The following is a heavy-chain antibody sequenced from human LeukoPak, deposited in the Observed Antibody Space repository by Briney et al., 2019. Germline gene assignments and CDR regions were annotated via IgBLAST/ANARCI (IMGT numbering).Heavy chain of an antibody. Sequence: GGTLRLSCAASGFTFSSYGMSWVRQAPGKGLEWVSAISGSGGSTYYADSVKGRFTISRDNSKNTLYLQMNSLRAEDTAVYYCAKDGGEYYDILTGYYPRLYYMDVWGKGTTVTISS. J-gene: IGHJ6*03. V-gene: IGHV3-23*01. CDR1: GFTFSSYG. CDR3: AKDGGEYYDILTGYYPRLYYMDV. CDR2: ISGSGGST. D-gene: IGHD3-9*01.